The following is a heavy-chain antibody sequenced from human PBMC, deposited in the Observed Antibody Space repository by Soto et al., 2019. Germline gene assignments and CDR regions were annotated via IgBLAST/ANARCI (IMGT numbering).Heavy chain of an antibody. D-gene: IGHD6-13*01. V-gene: IGHV1-69*12. CDR1: GGTFSTYT. CDR2: IIPIFGAV. CDR3: ARGLIAGAMSAYYHYVMDV. Sequence: QVQLVQSGADVKKPGSSVKVSCKPSGGTFSTYTFTWVRQAPGQGLEWLGGIIPIFGAVNYAPKFQGRVTISADESTRTSYMELSSLRSEDTAVYYCARGLIAGAMSAYYHYVMDVWGQGTTVTVSS. J-gene: IGHJ6*02.